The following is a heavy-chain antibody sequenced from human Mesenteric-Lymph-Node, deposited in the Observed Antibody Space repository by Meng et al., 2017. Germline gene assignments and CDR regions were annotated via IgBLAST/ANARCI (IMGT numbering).Heavy chain of an antibody. CDR2: IYHSGST. D-gene: IGHD3-10*01. V-gene: IGHV4-4*02. CDR1: GGSISSSNW. CDR3: ARASPLHWFGELYYFDD. Sequence: QVALPESGPGLVKPSQPLSLPCTVSGGSISSSNWWSWVRQPPGKGLEWIGEIYHSGSTNYNPSLKSRVTISVDKSKNQFSLNLSSVTAADTAVYYCARASPLHWFGELYYFDDWGQGTLVTVSS. J-gene: IGHJ4*02.